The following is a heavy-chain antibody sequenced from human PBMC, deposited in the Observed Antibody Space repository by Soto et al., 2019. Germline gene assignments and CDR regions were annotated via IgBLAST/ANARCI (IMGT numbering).Heavy chain of an antibody. Sequence: EVQLVESGGGLVQPGRSLRLSCAASGFTFDDYAMHWVRQAPGKGLEWVSGISWNSGSIGYADSVKGRLTISRDNAKNSLYLQMTSLRAEDTVLYSCAKGLYSSSWYWPAQHWGQGTLVTVSS. CDR2: ISWNSGSI. V-gene: IGHV3-9*01. J-gene: IGHJ1*01. CDR3: AKGLYSSSWYWPAQH. CDR1: GFTFDDYA. D-gene: IGHD6-13*01.